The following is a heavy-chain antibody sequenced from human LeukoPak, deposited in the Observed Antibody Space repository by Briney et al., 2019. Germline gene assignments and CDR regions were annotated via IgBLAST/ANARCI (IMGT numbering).Heavy chain of an antibody. D-gene: IGHD3-10*01. CDR2: ISGSGGST. CDR1: GFTFSSYG. CDR3: AKETKDNYYGSGFDY. J-gene: IGHJ4*02. Sequence: GGSLRLSCAASGFTFSSYGMHWVRQAPGKGLEWVSTISGSGGSTYYADSVKGRFTISRDNSKNTLYLQMNSLRAEDTAVYYCAKETKDNYYGSGFDYWGQGTLVTVSS. V-gene: IGHV3-23*01.